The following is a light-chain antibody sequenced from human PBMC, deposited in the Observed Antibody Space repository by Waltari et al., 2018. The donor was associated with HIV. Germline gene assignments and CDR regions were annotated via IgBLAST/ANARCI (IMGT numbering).Light chain of an antibody. CDR2: DNN. Sequence: AAPGQKVTISCSGSSSNIGNNYVSWYQQLPGTAPKLLIYDNNKRPSGIPDRFSGSKSGTSATLGITGLQTGDEADYYCGTWDSSLSAVVFGGGTKLTVL. V-gene: IGLV1-51*01. CDR1: SSNIGNNY. J-gene: IGLJ2*01. CDR3: GTWDSSLSAVV.